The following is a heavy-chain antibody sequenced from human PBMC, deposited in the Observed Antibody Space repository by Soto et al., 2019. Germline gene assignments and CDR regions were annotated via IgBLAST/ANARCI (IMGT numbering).Heavy chain of an antibody. J-gene: IGHJ4*01. CDR3: ASSAMLTGYYY. D-gene: IGHD3-9*01. Sequence: SETLSLTCSVSGGSISSSDYHWNWIRQLPGKGLEWIGYIYYTGGTYSSPSLRSRVTMSIDTSKNQFSLKLSSVTAADTAVYYGASSAMLTGYYYWGKGARVTVSS. V-gene: IGHV4-31*03. CDR1: GGSISSSDYH. CDR2: IYYTGGT.